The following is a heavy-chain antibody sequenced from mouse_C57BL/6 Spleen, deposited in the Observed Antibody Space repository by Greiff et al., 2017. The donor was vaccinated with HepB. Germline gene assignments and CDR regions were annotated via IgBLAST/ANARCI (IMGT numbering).Heavy chain of an antibody. J-gene: IGHJ3*01. V-gene: IGHV5-6*01. Sequence: DVQLVESGGDLVKPGGSLKLSCAASGFTFSSYGMSWVRQTPDKRLEWVATISSGGSYTYYPDSVKGRFTISRDNAKNTLYLQMSSLKSEDTAMYYCARGGYGSSTWFAYWGQGTLVTVSA. CDR1: GFTFSSYG. CDR2: ISSGGSYT. D-gene: IGHD1-1*01. CDR3: ARGGYGSSTWFAY.